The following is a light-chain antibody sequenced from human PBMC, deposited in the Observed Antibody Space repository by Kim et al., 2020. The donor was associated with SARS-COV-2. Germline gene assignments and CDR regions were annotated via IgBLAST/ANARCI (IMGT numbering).Light chain of an antibody. J-gene: IGLJ2*01. CDR2: GNN. CDR3: QSYDTSLLV. Sequence: PGRRVPSSCTGSSSTIGHYDVNWYQQLPGTAPKLLIYGNNNRPSGVPDRFSGSKSGTSASLAITGLQAEDEADYYCQSYDTSLLVFGGGTQLTVL. CDR1: SSTIGHYD. V-gene: IGLV1-40*01.